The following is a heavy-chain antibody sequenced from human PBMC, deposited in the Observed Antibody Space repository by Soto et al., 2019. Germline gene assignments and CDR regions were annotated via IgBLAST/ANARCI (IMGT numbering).Heavy chain of an antibody. V-gene: IGHV1-18*04. CDR3: ARGVGSGTYYNQYNWFDP. CDR1: GYTFTSYY. J-gene: IGHJ5*02. CDR2: INTYNGNT. Sequence: ASVKVSCKASGYTFTSYYMHWVRQAPGQGLEWMGWINTYNGNTNHAQKLQGRVTMTTDTSTSTAYMELRSLRSDDTAVYYCARGVGSGTYYNQYNWFDPWGQGTLVTVPQ. D-gene: IGHD3-10*01.